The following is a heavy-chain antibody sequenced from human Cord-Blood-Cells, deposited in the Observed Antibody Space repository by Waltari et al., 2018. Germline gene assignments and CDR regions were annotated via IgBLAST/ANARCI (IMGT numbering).Heavy chain of an antibody. V-gene: IGHV3-53*01. J-gene: IGHJ4*02. D-gene: IGHD4-17*01. CDR2: IYRGGST. CDR3: ARVGYGDYVEY. Sequence: EVQLVESGGGLIQPGGSLRLSCAAFRFTVSSTSMSWVRQAPGKGLGWVSVIYRGGSTYYADSVKGRFTISRDNSKNTLYLQMNSLRAEDTAVYYCARVGYGDYVEYWGQGTLVTVSS. CDR1: RFTVSSTS.